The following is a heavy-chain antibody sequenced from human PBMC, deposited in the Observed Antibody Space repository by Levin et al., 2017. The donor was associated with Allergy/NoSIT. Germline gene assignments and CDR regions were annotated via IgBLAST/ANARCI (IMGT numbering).Heavy chain of an antibody. J-gene: IGHJ6*02. CDR3: ARVKPHYYGFAYGLNYYYGMDV. Sequence: SQTLSLTCAVYGGSFSGYYWSWIRQPPGKGLEWIGEINHSGSTNYNPSLKSRVTISVDTSKNQFSLKLSSVTAADTAVYYCARVKPHYYGFAYGLNYYYGMDVWGQGTTVTVSS. D-gene: IGHD3-10*01. V-gene: IGHV4-34*01. CDR2: INHSGST. CDR1: GGSFSGYY.